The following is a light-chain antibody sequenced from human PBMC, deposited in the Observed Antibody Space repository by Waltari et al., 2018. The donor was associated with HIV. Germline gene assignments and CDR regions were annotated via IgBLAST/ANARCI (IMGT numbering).Light chain of an antibody. J-gene: IGLJ1*01. CDR3: AAWDARLNEYL. Sequence: QSVLTQPHSASGTPGQRVIISCSGSNSNVGSDVVNWYQQLPGTAPKLLIYGDNGRPSGVPALFSGSKSGASASLAISDLQSEDEAEYYCAAWDARLNEYLFGTGTKVTVL. CDR2: GDN. CDR1: NSNVGSDV. V-gene: IGLV1-44*01.